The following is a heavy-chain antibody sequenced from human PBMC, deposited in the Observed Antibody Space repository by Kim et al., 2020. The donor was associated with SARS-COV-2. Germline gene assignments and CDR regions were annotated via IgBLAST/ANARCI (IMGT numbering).Heavy chain of an antibody. Sequence: GGSLRLSCAASGFTFSSYSMNWVRQAPGKGLEWVSYISSSSSTIYYADSVKGRFTISRDNAKNSLYLQMNSLRDEDTAVYYCASGCGGDCPYSFDYWGQGTLVTVSS. V-gene: IGHV3-48*02. CDR2: ISSSSSTI. D-gene: IGHD2-21*02. CDR3: ASGCGGDCPYSFDY. J-gene: IGHJ4*02. CDR1: GFTFSSYS.